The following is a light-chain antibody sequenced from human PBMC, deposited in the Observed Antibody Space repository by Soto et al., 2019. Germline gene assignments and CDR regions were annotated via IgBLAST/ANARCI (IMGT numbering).Light chain of an antibody. J-gene: IGLJ2*01. V-gene: IGLV2-14*03. Sequence: QSALTQPASVSGSPGQSITISCTGTSSDVGAYNYVSWYQQHPGKAPKLMIYDVNIRPSGVSNRFSGSKSGNTASLTISGLQPEDEADYYCNSYTTHTTVVFGGGTQLTVL. CDR2: DVN. CDR3: NSYTTHTTVV. CDR1: SSDVGAYNY.